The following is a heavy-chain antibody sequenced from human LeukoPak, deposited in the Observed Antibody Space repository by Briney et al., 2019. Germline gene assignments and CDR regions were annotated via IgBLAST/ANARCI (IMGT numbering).Heavy chain of an antibody. CDR3: ARQYCSSTSCFFGYYYYGMDV. D-gene: IGHD2-2*01. CDR1: GYTFTSYG. J-gene: IGHJ6*02. CDR2: ISAYNGNT. Sequence: ASVKVSCKASGYTFTSYGISWVRQAPGQGLEWMGWISAYNGNTNYAQKLQGRVTMTIDTSTSTAYMELRSLRSDDTAVYYCARQYCSSTSCFFGYYYYGMDVWGQGTTVTVSS. V-gene: IGHV1-18*01.